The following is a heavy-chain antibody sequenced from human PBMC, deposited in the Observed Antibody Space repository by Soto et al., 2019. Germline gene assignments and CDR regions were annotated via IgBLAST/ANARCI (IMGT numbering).Heavy chain of an antibody. CDR1: GSPLSSYA. D-gene: IGHD6-13*01. CDR3: ATVDISTWIDGMDV. CDR2: TFPMFGKA. Sequence: SVKVCCKASGSPLSSYAISLVRQAPGQGPEWMGGTFPMFGKANYAQKFQGRVTISADKSTSTAYMELSSLTSEDTAVYYRATVDISTWIDGMDVWGQGTTVTGSS. J-gene: IGHJ6*01. V-gene: IGHV1-69*06.